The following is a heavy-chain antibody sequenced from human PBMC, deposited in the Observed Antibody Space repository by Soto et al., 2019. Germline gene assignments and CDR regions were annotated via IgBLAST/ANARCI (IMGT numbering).Heavy chain of an antibody. CDR1: GYTFTSYG. CDR3: ARRIDDDSSGYTH. V-gene: IGHV1-8*01. Sequence: GASVKVSCKASGYTFTSYGINWVRQATGQGLEWMGWMNPNSGNTGYAQKFQGRVTMTRDTSISTAYMELSSLSSEDTAVYYCARRIDDDSSGYTHWGQGTLVTVSS. D-gene: IGHD3-22*01. CDR2: MNPNSGNT. J-gene: IGHJ1*01.